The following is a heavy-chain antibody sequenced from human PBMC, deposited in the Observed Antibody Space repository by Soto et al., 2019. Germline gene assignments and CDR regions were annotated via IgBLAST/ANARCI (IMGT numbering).Heavy chain of an antibody. CDR2: TYYRSKWNY. J-gene: IGHJ6*02. V-gene: IGHV6-1*01. CDR1: GASVSSHSAA. CDR3: ARQPLAALYPYCMDV. Sequence: SPTLSLTCAISGASVSSHSAAWNWIRQYPSRGLEWLGRTYYRSKWNYDYEESVKSRVTITADASKSHVSLELNSVRPEDTAVYYCARQPLAALYPYCMDVWGQGTPVTVSS. D-gene: IGHD6-6*01.